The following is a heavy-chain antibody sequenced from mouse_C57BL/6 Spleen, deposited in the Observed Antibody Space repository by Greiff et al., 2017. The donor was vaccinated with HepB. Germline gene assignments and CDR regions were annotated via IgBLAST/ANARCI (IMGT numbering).Heavy chain of an antibody. J-gene: IGHJ4*01. D-gene: IGHD2-5*01. CDR2: ISSGGSYT. V-gene: IGHV5-6*01. CDR3: ARGAYSNYAMDY. Sequence: EVHLVESGGDLVKPGGSLKLSCAASGFTFSSYGMSWVRQTPDKRLEWVATISSGGSYTYYPDSVKGRFTISRDNAKNTQYLQMSSLKSEDTAMYYCARGAYSNYAMDYWGQGTSVTVSS. CDR1: GFTFSSYG.